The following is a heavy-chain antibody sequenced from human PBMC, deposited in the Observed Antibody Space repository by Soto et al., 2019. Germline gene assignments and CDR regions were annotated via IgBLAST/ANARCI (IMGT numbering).Heavy chain of an antibody. Sequence: EAQLVESGGGLVEPGGSLRLSVPAPGLPLRTAWMTWFRQAPGRGREWSGGIKSKTAGGTTDYAAPVRGRFSISRDDSKNMLYLDMNGLKTEDTAVYFCATDRSAYKLQLRYNWFDPWGQGTLVTVSS. CDR3: ATDRSAYKLQLRYNWFDP. D-gene: IGHD1-7*01. CDR2: IKSKTAGGTT. V-gene: IGHV3-15*07. CDR1: GLPLRTAW. J-gene: IGHJ5*02.